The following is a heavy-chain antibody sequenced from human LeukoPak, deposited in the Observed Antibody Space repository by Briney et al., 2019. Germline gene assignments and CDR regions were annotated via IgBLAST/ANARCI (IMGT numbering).Heavy chain of an antibody. CDR1: GGSISSYY. D-gene: IGHD3-22*01. CDR2: IYYSGST. CDR3: ASLSYDSSGYHDAFDI. Sequence: SETLSLTCTVSGGSISSYYWGWIRQPPGKGLEWIGSIYYSGSTYYNPSLKSRVTISVDTSKNQFSLKLSSVTAADTAVYYCASLSYDSSGYHDAFDIWGQGTMVTVSS. J-gene: IGHJ3*02. V-gene: IGHV4-39*01.